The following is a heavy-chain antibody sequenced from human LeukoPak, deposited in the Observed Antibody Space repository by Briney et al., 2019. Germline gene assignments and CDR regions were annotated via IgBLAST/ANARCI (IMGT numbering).Heavy chain of an antibody. CDR3: ASPLLGYSSGWHDAFDI. Sequence: KPSETLSLTCTVSGGSISSYYWSWIRQPAGKGLEWIGRIYSSGSTNYNPSLKSRVTISVDTSKNQFSLRLSSVTAADTAMYYCASPLLGYSSGWHDAFDIWGQGTMVTVSS. CDR2: IYSSGST. J-gene: IGHJ3*02. V-gene: IGHV4-4*07. CDR1: GGSISSYY. D-gene: IGHD6-19*01.